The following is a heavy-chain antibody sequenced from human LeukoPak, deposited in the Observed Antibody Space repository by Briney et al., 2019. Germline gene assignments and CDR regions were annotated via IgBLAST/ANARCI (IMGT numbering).Heavy chain of an antibody. D-gene: IGHD6-25*01. CDR2: IIPVFGTA. CDR3: ARELPLIAALDY. V-gene: IGHV1-69*13. CDR1: GGTFSSYA. Sequence: GASVKVSCKASGGTFSSYAISWVQQAHGQGLEWMGGIIPVFGTANYAQKFQGRVTITADESTSTAYMELSSLRSEDTAVYYCARELPLIAALDYWGQGTLVTVSS. J-gene: IGHJ4*02.